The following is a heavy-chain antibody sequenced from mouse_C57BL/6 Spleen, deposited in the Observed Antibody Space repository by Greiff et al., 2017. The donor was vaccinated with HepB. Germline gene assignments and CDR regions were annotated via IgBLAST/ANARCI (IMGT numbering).Heavy chain of an antibody. Sequence: EVQLQQSGPELVKPGASVKISCKASGYTFTDYYMNWVKQSHGKSLEWIGDINPNNGGTSYNQKFKGKATLTVDKSSSTAYMELRSLTSEDSAVYYCATLGGSSYVDWYFDVWGTGTTVTVSS. V-gene: IGHV1-26*01. J-gene: IGHJ1*03. CDR3: ATLGGSSYVDWYFDV. CDR2: INPNNGGT. CDR1: GYTFTDYY. D-gene: IGHD1-1*01.